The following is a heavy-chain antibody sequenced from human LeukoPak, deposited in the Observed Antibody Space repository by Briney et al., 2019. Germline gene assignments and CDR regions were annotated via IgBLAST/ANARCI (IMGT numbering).Heavy chain of an antibody. CDR3: ARDTSSYDSFDY. CDR2: ISGSGGST. CDR1: GFTFSSYA. D-gene: IGHD5-18*01. V-gene: IGHV3-23*01. J-gene: IGHJ4*02. Sequence: TGGSLRLSCAASGFTFSSYAMSWVRQAPGKGLEWVSAISGSGGSTYYADSVKGRFTISRDNSKNALYLQMNSLRAEDTAVYYCARDTSSYDSFDYWGQGTLVTVSS.